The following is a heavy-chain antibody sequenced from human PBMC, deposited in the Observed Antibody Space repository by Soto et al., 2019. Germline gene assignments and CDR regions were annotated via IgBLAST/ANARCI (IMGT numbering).Heavy chain of an antibody. J-gene: IGHJ4*02. V-gene: IGHV3-72*01. CDR2: IKTKRKSYTT. CDR3: ARYIVATKYLDY. CDR1: GFTFSDHY. D-gene: IGHD5-12*01. Sequence: EVQLVESGGVLVQPGGSLRLSCAASGFTFSDHYMDWVRQAPGKGLEWVGRIKTKRKSYTTQYAASVTGRFTISRDDSRNSLYLQMESLKAEATAVYYCARYIVATKYLDYWGQGTLVTVSS.